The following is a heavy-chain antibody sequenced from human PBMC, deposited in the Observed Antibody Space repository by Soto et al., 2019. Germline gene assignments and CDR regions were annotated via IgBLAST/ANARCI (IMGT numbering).Heavy chain of an antibody. Sequence: QVQLQQWGAGLLKPSETLSLTCAVSGGSFTGYFWNWIRQTPGKGLEWIGEINQSGSTTYNPSLKSRVTISVDRSKNQFSLGLNSVTAADTAVYYCARRNFWSGYAPSYYYYMDVWGKGTGVSVSS. CDR1: GGSFTGYF. D-gene: IGHD3-3*01. CDR3: ARRNFWSGYAPSYYYYMDV. CDR2: INQSGST. J-gene: IGHJ6*03. V-gene: IGHV4-34*02.